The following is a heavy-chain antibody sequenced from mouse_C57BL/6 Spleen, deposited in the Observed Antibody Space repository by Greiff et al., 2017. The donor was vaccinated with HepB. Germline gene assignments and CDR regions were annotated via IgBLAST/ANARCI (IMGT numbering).Heavy chain of an antibody. CDR3: TSNSFAY. V-gene: IGHV1-15*01. J-gene: IGHJ3*01. CDR1: GYTFTDYE. Sequence: QVQLKESGAELVRPGASVTLSCKASGYTFTDYEMHWVKQTPVHGLEWIGAIDPETGGTAYNQKFKGKAILTADKSSSTAYMERRSLTSEDSAVYYCTSNSFAYWGQGTLVTVSA. CDR2: IDPETGGT. D-gene: IGHD1-3*01.